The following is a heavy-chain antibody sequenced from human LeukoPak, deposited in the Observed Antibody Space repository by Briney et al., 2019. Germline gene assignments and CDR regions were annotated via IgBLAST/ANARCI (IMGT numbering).Heavy chain of an antibody. CDR3: ARDLQFYSDSSGSLDY. D-gene: IGHD3-22*01. Sequence: ASVKVSCKASGYIFIDYYMHWVRQAPGQGLEWMGWINPNSGDTNFAQKFQGRVTMTRDTSITTAYMELSRLRSDDTAVYYCARDLQFYSDSSGSLDYWGQGTLVIVSS. CDR2: INPNSGDT. J-gene: IGHJ4*02. CDR1: GYIFIDYY. V-gene: IGHV1-2*02.